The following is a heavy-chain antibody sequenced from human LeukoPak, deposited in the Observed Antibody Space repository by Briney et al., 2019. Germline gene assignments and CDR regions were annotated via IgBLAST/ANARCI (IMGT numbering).Heavy chain of an antibody. CDR1: GFTFSSYA. CDR3: AKEPRGVAGTGFRDWFDP. CDR2: ISGSGGST. D-gene: IGHD6-19*01. J-gene: IGHJ5*02. V-gene: IGHV3-23*01. Sequence: PGGSLRLSXAASGFTFSSYAMSWVRQAPGKGLEWVSAISGSGGSTYYADSVKGRFTISRDNSKNTLYLQMNSLRAEDTAVYYCAKEPRGVAGTGFRDWFDPWGQGTLVTVSS.